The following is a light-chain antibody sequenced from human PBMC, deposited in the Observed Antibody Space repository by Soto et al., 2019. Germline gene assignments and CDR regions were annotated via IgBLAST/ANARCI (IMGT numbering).Light chain of an antibody. CDR2: LGS. CDR1: QSLLYSNRYNY. V-gene: IGKV2-28*01. Sequence: DIVMTQSPLSLPVTAGEPASISCRSSQSLLYSNRYNYLNWYLRKPGQSPQLLIYLGSNRASGVPDRFSGSGSGTEFTLKINRVEAEDVGVYYCMQALQTPRTFGQGTKVEIK. J-gene: IGKJ1*01. CDR3: MQALQTPRT.